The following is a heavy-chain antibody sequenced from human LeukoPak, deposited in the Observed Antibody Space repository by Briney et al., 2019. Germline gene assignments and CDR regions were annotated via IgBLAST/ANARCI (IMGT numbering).Heavy chain of an antibody. CDR3: ARAQSLGSSPYY. Sequence: GGSLRLSCAASGFTFSSCAMTWVRRAPGKGLEWVSTITGSGGTTYYADFSKGRFTISRDNSENTLFLQMNSLRAEDTAVYYCARAQSLGSSPYYWGQGTLVTVSS. CDR2: ITGSGGTT. V-gene: IGHV3-23*01. J-gene: IGHJ4*02. D-gene: IGHD1-26*01. CDR1: GFTFSSCA.